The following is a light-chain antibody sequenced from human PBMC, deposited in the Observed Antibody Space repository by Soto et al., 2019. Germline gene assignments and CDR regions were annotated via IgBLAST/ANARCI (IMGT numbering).Light chain of an antibody. CDR1: SSDVGGYNY. Sequence: SVLTQHPSASGSPGQSVAISCTGTSSDVGGYNYVSWYQQHPGKAPKLMIYEVNKRPSGVPDRFSGSKSGNTASLTVSGLQAEDEADYYCSSYAGSSNVFGTGTKVTVL. CDR3: SSYAGSSNV. V-gene: IGLV2-8*01. J-gene: IGLJ1*01. CDR2: EVN.